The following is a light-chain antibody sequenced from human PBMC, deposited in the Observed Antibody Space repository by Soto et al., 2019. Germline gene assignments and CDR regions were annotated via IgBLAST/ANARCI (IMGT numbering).Light chain of an antibody. J-gene: IGLJ1*01. V-gene: IGLV2-8*01. CDR2: EVS. CDR3: RSYAGSNNFV. Sequence: QSLLTQPPSASGSPGQSFTISCTGTISDVGSYDYVSWYQQHPGKAPKLMIYEVSKRPSGVPDRFSGSKSGNTASLTVSGLQAEDEADYYCRSYAGSNNFVFGTGTKVTVL. CDR1: ISDVGSYDY.